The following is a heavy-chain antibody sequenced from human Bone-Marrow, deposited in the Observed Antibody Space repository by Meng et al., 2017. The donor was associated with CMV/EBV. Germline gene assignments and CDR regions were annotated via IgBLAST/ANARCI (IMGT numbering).Heavy chain of an antibody. CDR1: GFTFSNYW. J-gene: IGHJ4*02. CDR2: IYSGGSST. Sequence: GGSLRLSCAASGFTFSNYWMSWVRQAPGKGLEWVSVIYSGGSSTYYADSVKGRFTISRDNSKNTLYLQMNSLRAEDTAVYYCAKVPAAIGRVLYFDYWGQGTLVTVSS. V-gene: IGHV3-23*03. D-gene: IGHD2-2*01. CDR3: AKVPAAIGRVLYFDY.